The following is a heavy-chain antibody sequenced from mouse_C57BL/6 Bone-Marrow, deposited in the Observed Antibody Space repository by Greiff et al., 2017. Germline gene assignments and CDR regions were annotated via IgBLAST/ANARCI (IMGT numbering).Heavy chain of an antibody. CDR1: GFNIKDDY. Sequence: VQLQQSGAELVRPGASVKLSCTASGFNIKDDYIHWVKQRPEQGLEWIGWIDPEIGDTEYTSKFQGKATITSDTSSNTAYLQLSSLTSEDTAVYYCSSFDGDYCYFWGQGTPLTVAS. CDR2: IDPEIGDT. CDR3: SSFDGDYCYF. D-gene: IGHD2-3*01. J-gene: IGHJ2*01. V-gene: IGHV14-4*01.